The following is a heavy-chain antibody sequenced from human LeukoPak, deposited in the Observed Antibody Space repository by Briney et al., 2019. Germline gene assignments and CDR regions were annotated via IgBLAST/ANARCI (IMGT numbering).Heavy chain of an antibody. D-gene: IGHD2-15*01. CDR2: INPNSGGT. CDR1: GYTFTGYY. J-gene: IGHJ5*02. V-gene: IGHV1-2*02. CDR3: ARLLGYCSGGSCRRLFDP. Sequence: ASVKVSCKASGYTFTGYYMHWVRQAPGQGLEWMGWINPNSGGTNYAQKFQGRVTMTRDTSISTAYMELSRLRSDDTAVYYCARLLGYCSGGSCRRLFDPWGQGTLVTASS.